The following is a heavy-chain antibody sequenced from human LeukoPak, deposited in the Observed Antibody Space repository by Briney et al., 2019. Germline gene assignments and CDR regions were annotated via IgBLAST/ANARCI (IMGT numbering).Heavy chain of an antibody. CDR2: ISDSGGSA. Sequence: GGSLRLSCAASGFTLSSDAMSWVRQAPGMGLEWVSAISDSGGSAYYADSVKGRFTISRDNSKNTLYLQMNSLRAEDTAVYYCATSPGAAAGSSGLHYWGQGTLVTVSS. J-gene: IGHJ4*02. D-gene: IGHD6-13*01. CDR3: ATSPGAAAGSSGLHY. V-gene: IGHV3-23*01. CDR1: GFTLSSDA.